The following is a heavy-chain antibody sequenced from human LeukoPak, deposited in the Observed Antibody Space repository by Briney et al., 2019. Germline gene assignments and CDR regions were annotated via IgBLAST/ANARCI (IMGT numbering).Heavy chain of an antibody. CDR1: GSPFTSSW. V-gene: IGHV5-51*06. D-gene: IGHD3-3*01. CDR2: IYPGESDT. J-gene: IGHJ4*02. CDR3: ASILSGYFDY. Sequence: ESLKISCMGSGSPFTSSWIGWVRPMPGKGLGWMGIIYPGESDTIYSPSFQGQVAISSDKSISTACLQWSSLKGSDTAMYYCASILSGYFDYWGQGTLVTVSS.